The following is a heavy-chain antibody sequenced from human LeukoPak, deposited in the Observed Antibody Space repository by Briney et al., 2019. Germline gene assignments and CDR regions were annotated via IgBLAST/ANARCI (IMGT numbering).Heavy chain of an antibody. V-gene: IGHV3-48*03. J-gene: IGHJ6*02. CDR1: GFTFSSYE. D-gene: IGHD3/OR15-3a*01. CDR2: ISSSGSTI. CDR3: AREVLGTDWLLTYYGMDV. Sequence: PGGSLRLSCAASGFTFSSYEMNWVRQAPGKGLEWVSYISSSGSTIYYADSVKGRFTISRDNAKNSLYLQMNSLRAEDTAVYYCAREVLGTDWLLTYYGMDVWGQGTTVTVSS.